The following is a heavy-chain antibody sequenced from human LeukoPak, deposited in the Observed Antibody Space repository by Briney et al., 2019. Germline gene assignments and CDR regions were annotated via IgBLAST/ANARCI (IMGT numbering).Heavy chain of an antibody. V-gene: IGHV4-4*02. CDR2: IYHSGST. Sequence: PSGTLSLTCAVSGGSISSSNWWSWVRQPPGEGLEWIGEIYHSGSTYYNPSLKSRVTISVDTSKNQFSLKLSSVTAADTAVYYCARGVKGLPAATGVGWFDPWGQGTLVTVSS. J-gene: IGHJ5*02. CDR3: ARGVKGLPAATGVGWFDP. CDR1: GGSISSSNW. D-gene: IGHD2-2*01.